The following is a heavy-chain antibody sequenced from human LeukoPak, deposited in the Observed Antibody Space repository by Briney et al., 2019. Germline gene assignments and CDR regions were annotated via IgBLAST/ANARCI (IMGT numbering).Heavy chain of an antibody. V-gene: IGHV1-69*04. J-gene: IGHJ6*03. Sequence: SVKVSCKASGGTFSSYAISWVRQAPGQGLEWMGRIIPILGIANYAQKFQGRVTITADKSTSTAYMELRSLRSDDTAVYYCARSHYYYYYYMDVWGKGTTVTVSS. CDR1: GGTFSSYA. CDR3: ARSHYYYYYYMDV. CDR2: IIPILGIA.